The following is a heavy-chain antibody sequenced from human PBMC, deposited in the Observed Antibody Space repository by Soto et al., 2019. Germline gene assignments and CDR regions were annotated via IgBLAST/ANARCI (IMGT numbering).Heavy chain of an antibody. CDR1: GYTLTELS. CDR2: FYPEDGET. CDR3: ATSSFLWFGELSHACDI. J-gene: IGHJ3*02. V-gene: IGHV1-24*01. Sequence: VQLVQSGAEVKKPGASVKVSCKVSGYTLTELSMHWVRQAPGKGLEWLGGFYPEDGETIYVQKFQGRVTITEDTSTDTAYMELSSLRSEDTAVYYCATSSFLWFGELSHACDIWGQGTMVTVSS. D-gene: IGHD3-10*01.